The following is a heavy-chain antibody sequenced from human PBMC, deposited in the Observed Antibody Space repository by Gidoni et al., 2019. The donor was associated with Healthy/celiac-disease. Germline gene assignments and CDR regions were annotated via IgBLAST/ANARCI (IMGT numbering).Heavy chain of an antibody. D-gene: IGHD4-4*01. J-gene: IGHJ6*03. V-gene: IGHV3-23*01. CDR1: GFNFSSYA. Sequence: EVQLLESGGGLVQPGGSLRLSCAASGFNFSSYAMSWVRQAPGKGLEWVSAISGSGGSTYYADSVKGRFTISRDNSKNTLYLQMNSLRAEDTAVYYCAKDESTGVRYYYYMDVWGKGTTVTVSS. CDR3: AKDESTGVRYYYYMDV. CDR2: ISGSGGST.